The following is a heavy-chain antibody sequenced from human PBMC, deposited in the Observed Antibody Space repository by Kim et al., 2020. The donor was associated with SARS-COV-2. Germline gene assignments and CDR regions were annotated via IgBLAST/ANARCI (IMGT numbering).Heavy chain of an antibody. Sequence: GGSLRLSCAASGFIFSNFAMHWVRQAPGKGLEWVAVVTFDETKKFYAQSVKGRFSVSRDNSKNTLYLQMNSLRREDTAIYYCVEDLNGEGLAATGKEVVGYWGQGTLVTVSS. V-gene: IGHV3-30*18. CDR3: VEDLNGEGLAATGKEVVGY. D-gene: IGHD7-27*01. J-gene: IGHJ4*02. CDR1: GFIFSNFA. CDR2: VTFDETKK.